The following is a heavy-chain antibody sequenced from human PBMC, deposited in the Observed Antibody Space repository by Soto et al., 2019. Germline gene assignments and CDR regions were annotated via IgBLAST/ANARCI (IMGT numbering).Heavy chain of an antibody. CDR3: ASKNCSSTSCNARGDYYMDV. D-gene: IGHD2-2*01. Sequence: SVKVSCKASGGTFSSYTISWVRQAPGQGLEWMGRIIPILGIADYAQKFQGRVTITADKSTSTAYMELSSLRSEDTAVYYCASKNCSSTSCNARGDYYMDVWGKGTTDTVSS. CDR1: GGTFSSYT. V-gene: IGHV1-69*02. CDR2: IIPILGIA. J-gene: IGHJ6*03.